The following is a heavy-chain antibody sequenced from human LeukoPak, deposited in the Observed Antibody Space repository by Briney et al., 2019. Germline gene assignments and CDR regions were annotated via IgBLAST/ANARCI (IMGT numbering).Heavy chain of an antibody. J-gene: IGHJ4*02. Sequence: GGSLRLSCAASGFTFSSYSMNWVRQAPGKGLEWVSSVSSSSSYIYYADSVKGRFTISRDNAKNSLYLQMNSLRAEDTAVYYCARGYGDYYFDYWGQGTLVTVSS. CDR1: GFTFSSYS. D-gene: IGHD5-18*01. CDR2: VSSSSSYI. CDR3: ARGYGDYYFDY. V-gene: IGHV3-21*01.